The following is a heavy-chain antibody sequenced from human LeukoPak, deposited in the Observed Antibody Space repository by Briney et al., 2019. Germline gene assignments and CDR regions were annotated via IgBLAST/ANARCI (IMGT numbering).Heavy chain of an antibody. D-gene: IGHD3-22*01. J-gene: IGHJ4*02. V-gene: IGHV3-7*01. CDR3: VSGMIEFDY. CDR2: INQNGSEI. Sequence: GGSLRLSCVASGFRFIDYWMTWVRQAPGRGLEWVANINQNGSEIYYLDSVEGRFTVSRDNAKNSLFLQMNSLRVEDTSVYYCVSGMIEFDYWGQGTRVTVSS. CDR1: GFRFIDYW.